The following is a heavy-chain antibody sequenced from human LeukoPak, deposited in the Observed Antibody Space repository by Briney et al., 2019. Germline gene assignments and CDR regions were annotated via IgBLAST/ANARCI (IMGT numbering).Heavy chain of an antibody. J-gene: IGHJ4*02. CDR2: IYYSGST. CDR3: ARSIRGYSSGWYYFDY. D-gene: IGHD6-19*01. CDR1: GGSIRSSTDY. V-gene: IGHV4-39*07. Sequence: SETLSLTCTVSGGSIRSSTDYWGWIRQPPGKELEWIGSIYYSGSTYYNPSLKSRVTISVDTSKNQFSVKLSSVTAADTAVYYCARSIRGYSSGWYYFDYWGQGTLVIVSS.